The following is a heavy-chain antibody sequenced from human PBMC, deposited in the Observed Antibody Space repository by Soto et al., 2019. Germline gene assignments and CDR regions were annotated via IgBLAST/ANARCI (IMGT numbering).Heavy chain of an antibody. D-gene: IGHD6-6*01. Sequence: ASVKVSCKASGYTFTSYGISWVRQAPGQGLEWMGWTSVYNGNTNYAQKLQGRVTMTTDTSTNTAYMDLRSLRSDDTAVYYCARRGPYSSSPLPNAFDIWGQGTMVTVSS. J-gene: IGHJ3*02. CDR2: TSVYNGNT. V-gene: IGHV1-18*01. CDR3: ARRGPYSSSPLPNAFDI. CDR1: GYTFTSYG.